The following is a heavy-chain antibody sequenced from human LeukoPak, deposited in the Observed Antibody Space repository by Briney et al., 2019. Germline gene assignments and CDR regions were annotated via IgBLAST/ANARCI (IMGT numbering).Heavy chain of an antibody. CDR3: ASPSRVGGGSCFGY. CDR1: GGSISSSSYY. Sequence: PPETLSLTCTVSGGSISSSSYYWGWIRHPPGKGLEWIGSTYYSGSTYYNPSLKSRVTISVDTPKNQFSLKLSSVTAADTAVYYCASPSRVGGGSCFGYWGEGTLVTVSS. V-gene: IGHV4-39*01. D-gene: IGHD2-15*01. J-gene: IGHJ4*02. CDR2: TYYSGST.